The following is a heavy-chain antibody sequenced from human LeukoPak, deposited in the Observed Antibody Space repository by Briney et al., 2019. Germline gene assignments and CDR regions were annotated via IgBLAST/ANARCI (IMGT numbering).Heavy chain of an antibody. CDR1: GFTFSIYA. Sequence: GGSLRLSCAASGFTFSIYAMSWVRQAPGKGLEWVSSISGTSGNTYYADSVKGRFAISRDNSKDTLYLQMNSLRAEDTAIYYCAKFLADSSGWPFDYWGQGTLVTVSS. D-gene: IGHD6-19*01. J-gene: IGHJ4*02. CDR3: AKFLADSSGWPFDY. V-gene: IGHV3-23*01. CDR2: ISGTSGNT.